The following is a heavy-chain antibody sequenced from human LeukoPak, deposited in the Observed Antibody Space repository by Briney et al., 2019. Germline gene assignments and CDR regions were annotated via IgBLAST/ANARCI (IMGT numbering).Heavy chain of an antibody. V-gene: IGHV1-69*13. J-gene: IGHJ4*02. CDR3: ARHIHQGYYFDY. CDR2: IIPIFGTA. CDR1: GGTFSSYA. D-gene: IGHD2-2*01. Sequence: VASVKVSCKASGGTFSSYAISWVRQAPGQGLEWMGGIIPIFGTANYAQKFQGRVTITADESTSTAYMELSSLRSEDTAVYYCARHIHQGYYFDYWGQGTLVTVSS.